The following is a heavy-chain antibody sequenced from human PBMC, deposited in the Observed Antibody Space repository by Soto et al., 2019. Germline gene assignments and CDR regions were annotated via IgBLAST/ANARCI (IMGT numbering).Heavy chain of an antibody. D-gene: IGHD3-16*02. Sequence: GGSLRLSCAASGFTFSSYAMSWVRQAPGKGLEWVSAISGSGGSTYYADSVKGRFTISRDNSKNTLYLQMNSLRAEDTAVYYCAKDPGMITFGGVIGPDAFDIWGQGTMVT. CDR2: ISGSGGST. J-gene: IGHJ3*02. CDR1: GFTFSSYA. CDR3: AKDPGMITFGGVIGPDAFDI. V-gene: IGHV3-23*01.